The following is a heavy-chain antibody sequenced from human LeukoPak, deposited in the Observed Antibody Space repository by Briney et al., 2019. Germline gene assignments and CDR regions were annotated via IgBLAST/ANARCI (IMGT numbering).Heavy chain of an antibody. D-gene: IGHD4-17*01. Sequence: SVKVSCKASGGTFSSYAISWVRQAPGKGLEWMGGIIPIFGTANYAQKFQGRVTITTDESTSTAYMELSSLRSEDTAVYYCARPNPDYGDYVANGAFDIWGQGTMVTVSS. V-gene: IGHV1-69*05. CDR2: IIPIFGTA. CDR3: ARPNPDYGDYVANGAFDI. CDR1: GGTFSSYA. J-gene: IGHJ3*02.